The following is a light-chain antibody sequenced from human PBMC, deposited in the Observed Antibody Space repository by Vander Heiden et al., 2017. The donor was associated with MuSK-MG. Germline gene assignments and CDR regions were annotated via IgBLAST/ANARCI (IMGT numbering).Light chain of an antibody. CDR1: QDINNY. CDR2: AAS. V-gene: IGKV1-27*01. J-gene: IGKJ3*01. CDR3: QKDNSVPQT. Sequence: DIHMTQSPSSLSASVGDGVTITCRASQDINNYLAWYQQRPGKVPKLLIYAASTLHSGVPSRFSGSGSGTDFTLTISSLQPEDVATYYCQKDNSVPQTFGRGTKVDI.